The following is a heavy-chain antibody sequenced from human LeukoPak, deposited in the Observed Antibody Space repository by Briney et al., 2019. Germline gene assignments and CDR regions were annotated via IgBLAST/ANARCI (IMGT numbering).Heavy chain of an antibody. V-gene: IGHV4-34*01. J-gene: IGHJ4*02. CDR3: ARYQVDSKVASSYYFDY. Sequence: SETLSLTCAVYGGSFSGYYWSWIRQPPGKGLEWIGEINHSGSTNYNPSLKGRVTISVDTSKNQFSLKLSSVTAANTAVYYCARYQVDSKVASSYYFDYWGQGTLVTVSS. CDR1: GGSFSGYY. CDR2: INHSGST. D-gene: IGHD2-15*01.